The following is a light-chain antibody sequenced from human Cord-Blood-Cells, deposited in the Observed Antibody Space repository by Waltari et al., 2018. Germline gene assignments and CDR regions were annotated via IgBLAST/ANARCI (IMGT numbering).Light chain of an antibody. J-gene: IGLJ3*02. CDR3: QSYDSSLSGSV. Sequence: QSVLTQPPSVSGAPGQRVTISCTGSSSNIGAGYDVHWYQQLPGTAPKRLIYGNSNRPSGFPDRFSGSKSGTSASLAITGRQAEDEADYYCQSYDSSLSGSVFGGGTKLTVL. CDR1: SSNIGAGYD. V-gene: IGLV1-40*01. CDR2: GNS.